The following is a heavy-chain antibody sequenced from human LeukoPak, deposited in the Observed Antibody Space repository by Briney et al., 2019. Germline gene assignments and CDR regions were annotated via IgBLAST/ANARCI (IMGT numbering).Heavy chain of an antibody. CDR1: GFTFSNYA. Sequence: PGGSLRLSCAASGFTFSNYAMSWVRQPPGRGLEWVSTTSDSGSSTYYADSVKGRFTTSRDNSKNTLYLQMNSLRAEDTAIYYCAKGWRYASSGSYSGAFDYWGQGTLVTVSS. CDR2: TSDSGSST. D-gene: IGHD3-22*01. J-gene: IGHJ4*02. V-gene: IGHV3-23*01. CDR3: AKGWRYASSGSYSGAFDY.